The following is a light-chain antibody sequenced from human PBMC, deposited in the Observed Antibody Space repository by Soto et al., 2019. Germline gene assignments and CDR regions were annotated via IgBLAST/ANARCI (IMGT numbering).Light chain of an antibody. CDR3: SSYTSSSTLKV. CDR1: SSDVGGYNF. Sequence: QSVLTQPRSVSGSPGQSVTISCTGTSSDVGGYNFVSWYQHHPGKAPKLMIYDVSKRPSGVPDRFSGSKSGSTASLTISGLQAEDEADYYCSSYTSSSTLKVFGTGTKVTVL. J-gene: IGLJ1*01. CDR2: DVS. V-gene: IGLV2-11*01.